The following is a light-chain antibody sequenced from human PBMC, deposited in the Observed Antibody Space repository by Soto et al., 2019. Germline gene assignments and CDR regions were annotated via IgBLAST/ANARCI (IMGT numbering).Light chain of an antibody. CDR2: VAS. Sequence: DIQMTQSPSSLSASVGDIVTITCRASQGISNYLAWYQQQPGKVPKLLIYVASTLQSGVPSRFRGSGSGTDFTLTISSLQPEDVATYYCQKYNSAPWTFGQGTKVEIK. J-gene: IGKJ1*01. CDR1: QGISNY. CDR3: QKYNSAPWT. V-gene: IGKV1-27*01.